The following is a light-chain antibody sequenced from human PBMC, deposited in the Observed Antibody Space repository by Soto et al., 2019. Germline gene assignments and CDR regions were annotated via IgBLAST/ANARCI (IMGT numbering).Light chain of an antibody. V-gene: IGKV1-9*01. J-gene: IGKJ4*01. CDR2: AAS. CDR3: QQLNSYPFLT. Sequence: DIQLTQSPSFLSASLGDRFTITCRPSQGISSYLAWYQQKPGKAPKLLIYAASTLQSGVPSRFSGSGSGTEFTLTISSLQPEDFATYYCQQLNSYPFLTFGGGTKVEIK. CDR1: QGISSY.